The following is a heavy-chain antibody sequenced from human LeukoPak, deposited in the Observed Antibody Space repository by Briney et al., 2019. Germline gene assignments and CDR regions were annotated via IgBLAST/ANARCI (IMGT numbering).Heavy chain of an antibody. CDR2: ISSSSSTI. J-gene: IGHJ4*02. CDR1: GFTFSSYS. V-gene: IGHV3-48*04. Sequence: GGSLRLSCAASGFTFSSYSMNWVRQAPGKGLEWVSYISSSSSTIYYADSVKGRFTISRDNAKNSLYLQMNSLRAEDTAVYYCARDWLGYCSSTSCQFDYWGQGTLVTVSS. CDR3: ARDWLGYCSSTSCQFDY. D-gene: IGHD2-2*01.